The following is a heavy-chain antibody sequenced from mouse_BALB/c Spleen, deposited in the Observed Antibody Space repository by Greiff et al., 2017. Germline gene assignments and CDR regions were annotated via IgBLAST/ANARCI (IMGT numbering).Heavy chain of an antibody. V-gene: IGHV14-1*02. D-gene: IGHD2-1*01. CDR1: GFTFTDYA. Sequence: EVQLVESGAELVRPGALVKLSCKASGFTFTDYAMHWVKQRPEQGLEWIGWIDPGNGNTIYDPKFQGKASITADTSSNTAYLQLSSLTSEDTAVYYCGRRGGNCLYYAMDYWGQGTSVTVSS. J-gene: IGHJ4*01. CDR3: GRRGGNCLYYAMDY. CDR2: IDPGNGNT.